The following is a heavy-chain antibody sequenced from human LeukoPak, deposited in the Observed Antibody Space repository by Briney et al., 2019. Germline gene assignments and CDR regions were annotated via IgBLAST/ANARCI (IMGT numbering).Heavy chain of an antibody. V-gene: IGHV1-46*01. J-gene: IGHJ4*02. Sequence: ASVKVSCKASGYTFTSYYMHWVRQAPGQGLEWMGIINPSGGSTSYAQKFQGRVTMTRDTSTSTVYMELSSLRSEDTAVYYCARLVNYYDSSGYSDYWGREPWSPSPQ. D-gene: IGHD3-22*01. CDR1: GYTFTSYY. CDR3: ARLVNYYDSSGYSDY. CDR2: INPSGGST.